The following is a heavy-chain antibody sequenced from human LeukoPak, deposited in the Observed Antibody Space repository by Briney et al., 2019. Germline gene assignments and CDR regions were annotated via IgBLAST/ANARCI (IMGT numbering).Heavy chain of an antibody. Sequence: GGSLRLSCVASGFTLRSYVMNWVRQTPGKGLEWVSSISGSGDSTFYADSVKGRFSISRDNSKNTLYLQMNSLRAEDTAVYYCAKGSNNYPDNFDYWGQGTLVTVSS. CDR3: AKGSNNYPDNFDY. D-gene: IGHD1-1*01. CDR2: ISGSGDST. V-gene: IGHV3-23*01. CDR1: GFTLRSYV. J-gene: IGHJ4*02.